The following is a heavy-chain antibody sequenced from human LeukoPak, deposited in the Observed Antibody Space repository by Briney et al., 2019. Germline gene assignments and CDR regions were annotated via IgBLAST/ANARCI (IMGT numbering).Heavy chain of an antibody. Sequence: GRSLRLSCAASGFTFSSYGMHWVRQAPGKGLEWLAVIWYDGSNKYYADYVKGRFTISRDNSKNTLYLQMNSLRAEDTAVYYCAKDSLIYCSGGSCYPDYWGQGTLVTVSS. CDR2: IWYDGSNK. J-gene: IGHJ4*02. V-gene: IGHV3-33*06. CDR3: AKDSLIYCSGGSCYPDY. CDR1: GFTFSSYG. D-gene: IGHD2-15*01.